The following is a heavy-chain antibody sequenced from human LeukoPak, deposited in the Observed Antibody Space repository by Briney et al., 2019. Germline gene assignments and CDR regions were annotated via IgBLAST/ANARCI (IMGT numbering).Heavy chain of an antibody. J-gene: IGHJ3*02. Sequence: SGTLSLTCAVSGGSISSSNWWSWVRPPPGKGLEWIGEIYRSRSTNYKPSLKSRVTISVDTAKNQFSLKLSTVTAADTAVYYCARSGRVYSSSWHSLGAFDIWGQGTMVTVSS. D-gene: IGHD6-13*01. CDR1: GGSISSSNW. CDR2: IYRSRST. CDR3: ARSGRVYSSSWHSLGAFDI. V-gene: IGHV4-4*02.